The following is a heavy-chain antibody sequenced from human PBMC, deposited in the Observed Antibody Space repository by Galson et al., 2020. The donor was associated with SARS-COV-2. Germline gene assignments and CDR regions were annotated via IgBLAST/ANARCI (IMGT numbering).Heavy chain of an antibody. Sequence: GESLKISCAASGSTFSSDAMSWVRQAPGRGLEWVSFISGSGDATHYSDSVKGRFTISRDNPKNTLYLQMNSLTVEDTAIYYCAKSPARSWAAFDYWGQGTLVTVSS. D-gene: IGHD6-13*01. CDR3: AKSPARSWAAFDY. CDR1: GSTFSSDA. CDR2: ISGSGDAT. J-gene: IGHJ4*02. V-gene: IGHV3-23*01.